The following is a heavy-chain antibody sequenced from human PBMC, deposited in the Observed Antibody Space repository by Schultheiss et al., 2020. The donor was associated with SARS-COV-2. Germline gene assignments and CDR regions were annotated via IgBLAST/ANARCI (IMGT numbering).Heavy chain of an antibody. CDR3: AKGRGWITEAQE. D-gene: IGHD5-12*01. J-gene: IGHJ4*02. CDR2: ISGDGGNT. CDR1: GFIFSSYH. V-gene: IGHV3-23*01. Sequence: GESLKISCAASGFIFSSYHMIWVRQAPGKGLEWVSGISGDGGNTYYADSVKGRFTISRDNSKSTLYLQMKSLRADDTAVYFCAKGRGWITEAQEWGQGTLVTVSS.